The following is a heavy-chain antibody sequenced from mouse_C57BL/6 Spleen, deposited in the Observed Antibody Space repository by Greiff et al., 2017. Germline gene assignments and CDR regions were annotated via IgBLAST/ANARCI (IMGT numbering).Heavy chain of an antibody. D-gene: IGHD2-5*01. Sequence: VKLQQPGAELVKPGASVKLSCKASGYTFTSYWMHWVKQRPGQGLEWIGMIHPNSGSTNYNEKFKSKATLTVDKSSSTAYMQLSSLTSEDSAVYYCARSYYSNYVYFDYWGQGTTLTVSS. CDR2: IHPNSGST. V-gene: IGHV1-64*01. J-gene: IGHJ2*01. CDR3: ARSYYSNYVYFDY. CDR1: GYTFTSYW.